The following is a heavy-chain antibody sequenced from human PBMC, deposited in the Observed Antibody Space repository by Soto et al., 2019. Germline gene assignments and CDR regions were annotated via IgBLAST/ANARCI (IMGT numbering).Heavy chain of an antibody. CDR3: ARGGAGAGYYYYYGMDV. CDR1: GGSISSYY. Sequence: PSETLSLTCTVSGGSISSYYRSWIRQPPGKGLEWIGYIYYSGSTNYNPSLKSRVTISVDTSKNQFSLKLSSVTAADTAVYYCARGGAGAGYYYYYGMDVWGQGTTVTVSS. J-gene: IGHJ6*02. CDR2: IYYSGST. D-gene: IGHD1-26*01. V-gene: IGHV4-59*01.